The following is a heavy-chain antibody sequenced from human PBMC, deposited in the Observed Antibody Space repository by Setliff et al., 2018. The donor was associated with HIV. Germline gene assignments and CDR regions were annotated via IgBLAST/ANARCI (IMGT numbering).Heavy chain of an antibody. CDR2: INHSGST. J-gene: IGHJ6*03. Sequence: SETLSLTCAVYGGSFSGYYWSWIRQPPGKGLEWIGEINHSGSTNYNPSLKSRVTISVDTSKNQFSLKLSFVTVADTAVYYCALTGHRLLRGYMDVWGKGTTVTVSS. CDR1: GGSFSGYY. D-gene: IGHD2-15*01. V-gene: IGHV4-34*01. CDR3: ALTGHRLLRGYMDV.